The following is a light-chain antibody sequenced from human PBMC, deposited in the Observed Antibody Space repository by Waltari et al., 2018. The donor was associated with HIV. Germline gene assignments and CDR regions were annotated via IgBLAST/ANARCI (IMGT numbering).Light chain of an antibody. J-gene: IGKJ1*01. CDR2: LGS. V-gene: IGKV2-28*01. CDR1: QSLLHSNGYNY. CDR3: MQTLQTPPWT. Sequence: DIVMTQSPLSLPVTPGEPASISCRSSQSLLHSNGYNYLDWYLQKPGQSPQLLIYLGSNRASGVPDRFGGSGSGTDFTLKISREEAEDFGVYYCMQTLQTPPWTFGQGTRVEIK.